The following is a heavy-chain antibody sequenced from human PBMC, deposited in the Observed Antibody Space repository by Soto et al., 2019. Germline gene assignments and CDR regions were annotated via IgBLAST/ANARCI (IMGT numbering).Heavy chain of an antibody. CDR2: IHSDGSTT. J-gene: IGHJ3*01. V-gene: IGHV3-74*01. CDR3: VRGDKGGVDL. D-gene: IGHD2-21*01. Sequence: EVQLVESEGGLVQRGGSLRLSCAASGFTFNYYWMHWVRQAPGQGLVWVSHIHSDGSTTTYADSVKGRFTISRDNAKNTLYRHMKSLRAEDTAVYYCVRGDKGGVDLWGQGTTVTVSS. CDR1: GFTFNYYW.